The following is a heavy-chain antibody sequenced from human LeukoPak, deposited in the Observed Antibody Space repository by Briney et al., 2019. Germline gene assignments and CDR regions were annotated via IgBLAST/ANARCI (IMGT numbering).Heavy chain of an antibody. D-gene: IGHD5-18*01. J-gene: IGHJ4*02. CDR1: GFTFDDYA. CDR3: AKDSGYSYGIGYFDY. Sequence: GGSLRLSCAASGFTFDDYAMHWVRQAPGKGLEWVSGISWNSGSIGYADSVKGRFTISGDNAKNSLYLQMNSLRAEDTALYYCAKDSGYSYGIGYFDYWGQGTLVTVSS. CDR2: ISWNSGSI. V-gene: IGHV3-9*01.